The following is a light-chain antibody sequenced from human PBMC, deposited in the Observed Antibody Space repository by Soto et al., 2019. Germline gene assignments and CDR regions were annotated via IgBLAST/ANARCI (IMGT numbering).Light chain of an antibody. CDR3: SSYASSGTRV. CDR1: SSYVGGYNY. CDR2: DVS. J-gene: IGLJ1*01. V-gene: IGLV2-14*01. Sequence: QSVLTQPASVSGSPGQSITISCTGTSSYVGGYNYVSWYQQHPGKAPKLMIYDVSNRPSGVSNRFSGSKSGNTASLTISGLQAEDEADYYCSSYASSGTRVFGTGTKVTVL.